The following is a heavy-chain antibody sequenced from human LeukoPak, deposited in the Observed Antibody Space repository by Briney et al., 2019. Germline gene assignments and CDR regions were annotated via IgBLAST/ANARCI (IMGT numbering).Heavy chain of an antibody. CDR1: GFAFNTYS. V-gene: IGHV3-48*01. J-gene: IGHJ6*03. CDR2: ITSTSSTI. Sequence: GGSLRLSCAASGFAFNTYSMNWVRQAPGKGLEWVSYITSTSSTIHRADSVKGRFTISRDNVKNSLSLQMNSLRAEDTAVYYCARVRAGLSAGYYYYMDVWGKGTTVTVSS. D-gene: IGHD3-10*01. CDR3: ARVRAGLSAGYYYYMDV.